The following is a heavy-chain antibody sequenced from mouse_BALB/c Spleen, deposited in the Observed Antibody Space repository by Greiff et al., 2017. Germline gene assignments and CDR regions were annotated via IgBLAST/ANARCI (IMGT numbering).Heavy chain of an antibody. D-gene: IGHD1-1*01. Sequence: LQQPGSELVRPGASVKLSCKASGYTFTSYWMHWVKPRHGQGLEWIGNIYPGSGSTNYDEKFKSKSTLTVDTSSSTAYMHLSSLPSEDSAVYYCTRSGELYGSSDEYFDNGGEGTTLTVSS. V-gene: IGHV1S22*01. CDR3: TRSGELYGSSDEYFDN. CDR1: GYTFTSYW. CDR2: IYPGSGST. J-gene: IGHJ2*01.